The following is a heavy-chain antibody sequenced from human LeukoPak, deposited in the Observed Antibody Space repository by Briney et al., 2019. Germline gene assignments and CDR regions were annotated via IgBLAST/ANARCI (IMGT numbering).Heavy chain of an antibody. Sequence: ASVKVSCKAPGYTFTRYGISWVRQAPGQGLEWMGWISAYNGNTNYAQKLQGRVTMTTDTSTSTAYMELRSLRSDDTAVYYCARVIRQQLVHGYDPWGQGTLVTVSS. CDR1: GYTFTRYG. CDR2: ISAYNGNT. D-gene: IGHD6-13*01. CDR3: ARVIRQQLVHGYDP. J-gene: IGHJ5*02. V-gene: IGHV1-18*01.